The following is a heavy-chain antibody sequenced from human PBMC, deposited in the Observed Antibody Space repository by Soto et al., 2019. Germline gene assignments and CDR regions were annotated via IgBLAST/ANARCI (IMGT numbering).Heavy chain of an antibody. V-gene: IGHV3-23*01. CDR2: ISGSGGGT. J-gene: IGHJ4*02. CDR3: ARESDH. CDR1: GFTFSSYA. Sequence: GGSLRLSCAASGFTFSSYAMSWVRQAPGKGLEWVSTISGSGGGTYYADSMKGRFTISRDNSKNTLYLQMYSLRVEDTAVYYCARESDHWGQGTRVTSPQ.